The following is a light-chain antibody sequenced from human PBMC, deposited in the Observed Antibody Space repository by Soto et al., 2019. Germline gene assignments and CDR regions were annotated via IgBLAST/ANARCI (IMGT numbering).Light chain of an antibody. Sequence: DVVMTQSPLSLPVSLGQPASISCRSSQSLVYSDGITYLNWFQQRAGQSPRRLIYKVSNRDSGVPDRFSASGSGTDFTLKISRVEADDIGVYYCQQYNNWPPTFGQGTRLEIK. V-gene: IGKV2-30*01. J-gene: IGKJ5*01. CDR2: KVS. CDR1: QSLVYSDGITY. CDR3: QQYNNWPPT.